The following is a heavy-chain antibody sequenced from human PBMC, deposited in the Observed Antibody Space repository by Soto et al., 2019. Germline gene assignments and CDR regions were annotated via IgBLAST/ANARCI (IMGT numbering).Heavy chain of an antibody. D-gene: IGHD4-4*01. CDR1: GGSISSYY. Sequence: SETLSLTCTVSGGSISSYYWSWIRQPPGKGLEWIGYIYYSGSTNYNPSLKSRVTISVDTSKNQFSLKLSSVTAADAAVYYCARADYSNSIVGVGFDPWGQGTLVTVSS. CDR2: IYYSGST. CDR3: ARADYSNSIVGVGFDP. V-gene: IGHV4-59*01. J-gene: IGHJ5*02.